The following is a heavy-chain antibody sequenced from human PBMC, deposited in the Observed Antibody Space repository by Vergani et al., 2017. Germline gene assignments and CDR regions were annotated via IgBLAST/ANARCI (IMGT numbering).Heavy chain of an antibody. D-gene: IGHD6-13*01. CDR3: ARGEQQLVRFPFDY. Sequence: QVQLQESGPGLVKPSQTLSLTCTVSGGSISSGGYYWSWIRQHPGKGLEWIGYIYYSGSTYYNPSRKSRVTLAVETSKNQFSLKLSSVTAADTAVYYCARGEQQLVRFPFDYWGQGTLVTVSS. V-gene: IGHV4-31*03. CDR1: GGSISSGGYY. CDR2: IYYSGST. J-gene: IGHJ4*02.